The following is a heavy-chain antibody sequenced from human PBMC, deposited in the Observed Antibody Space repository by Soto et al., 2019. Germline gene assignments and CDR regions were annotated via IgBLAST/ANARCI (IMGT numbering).Heavy chain of an antibody. Sequence: TSEPLALTCTVYGGYCSGYYWSWIRQQRGKGLEWIGENNHSGSTNYHPALKSRVTISVDTSKNQFSLKLSSVTAADTAVYYCARGIAARPTWFAPWGQGTLVPVSS. D-gene: IGHD6-6*01. J-gene: IGHJ5*02. V-gene: IGHV4-34*01. CDR1: GGYCSGYY. CDR3: ARGIAARPTWFAP. CDR2: NNHSGST.